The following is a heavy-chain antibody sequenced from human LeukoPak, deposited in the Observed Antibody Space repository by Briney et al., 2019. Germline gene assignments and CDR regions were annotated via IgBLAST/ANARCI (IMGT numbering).Heavy chain of an antibody. CDR2: ISSSGSTI. CDR3: ARDRQLLWFGEPHPYYFDY. Sequence: GGSLRLSCAASGFTFSDYYMSWIRQAPGKGLEWVSYISSSGSTIYYADSVKGRFTISRDNAKNSLYLQMNSLRAEDTAVYYCARDRQLLWFGEPHPYYFDYWGQGTLVTVSS. J-gene: IGHJ4*02. D-gene: IGHD3-10*01. V-gene: IGHV3-11*04. CDR1: GFTFSDYY.